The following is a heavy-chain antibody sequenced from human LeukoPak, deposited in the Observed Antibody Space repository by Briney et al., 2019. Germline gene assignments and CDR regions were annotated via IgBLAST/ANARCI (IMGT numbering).Heavy chain of an antibody. CDR1: GFTFSSYS. J-gene: IGHJ6*03. Sequence: GGSLRLSCAASGFTFSSYSMNWVRQAPGKGLEWVSSISSSSSYIYYADSVKGRFTISRDNAKNSLYLQMNSLRAEDTAVYYCAKDLAYIVVVPAAHMDVWGKGTTVTVSS. V-gene: IGHV3-21*04. CDR2: ISSSSSYI. D-gene: IGHD2-2*01. CDR3: AKDLAYIVVVPAAHMDV.